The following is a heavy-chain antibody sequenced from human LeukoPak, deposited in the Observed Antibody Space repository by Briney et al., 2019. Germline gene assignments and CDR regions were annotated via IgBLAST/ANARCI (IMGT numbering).Heavy chain of an antibody. J-gene: IGHJ4*02. CDR2: IKQDGNKK. CDR1: GFTFNSYW. D-gene: IGHD1-7*01. Sequence: GGSLRLSCAASGFTFNSYWMAWVRQAPGKGLEWVANIKQDGNKKYYVDSVKGRFTISRGNAKNSLYLQMNSLRVEDTAVYYCARDGDYDWNYRSGFDYWGQGTLVTVSS. CDR3: ARDGDYDWNYRSGFDY. V-gene: IGHV3-7*01.